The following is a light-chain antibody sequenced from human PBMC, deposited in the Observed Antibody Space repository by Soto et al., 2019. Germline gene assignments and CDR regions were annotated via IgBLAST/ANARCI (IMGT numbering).Light chain of an antibody. Sequence: QSALAQPASVSGSPGPSITISCTGTSSDVGAYNSVSWYQQHPHKAPQVIIYKGTQRPSGVSNRFSGSTSGNAASLTISGLQADDDADYFCCSSAPESTYVFGNGTKLTVL. V-gene: IGLV2-23*01. J-gene: IGLJ1*01. CDR2: KGT. CDR1: SSDVGAYNS. CDR3: CSSAPESTYV.